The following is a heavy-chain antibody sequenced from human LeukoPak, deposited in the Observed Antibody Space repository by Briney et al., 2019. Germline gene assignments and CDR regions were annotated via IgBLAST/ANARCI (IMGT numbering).Heavy chain of an antibody. CDR2: ISGSGGST. CDR1: GFTFSSYA. D-gene: IGHD5-18*01. J-gene: IGHJ4*02. CDR3: AKVRYSYGYVRY. Sequence: GGSLRLSCAASGFTFSSYAMSWVRQAPGKGLEWVSAISGSGGSTYYADSVKGRFTISRDNSKNTLYLQMDSLRAEDTAVYYCAKVRYSYGYVRYWGQGTLVTVSS. V-gene: IGHV3-23*01.